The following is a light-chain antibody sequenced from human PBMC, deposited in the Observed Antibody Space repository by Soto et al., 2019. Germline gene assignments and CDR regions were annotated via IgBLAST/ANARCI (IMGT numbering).Light chain of an antibody. CDR1: HSISSY. Sequence: EIVLTQSPATLSLSPGERATLSCRASHSISSYLAWYQQKPGQPPRLVIYGAFSRATGIPDRFSGSGSGTDFTLTINRVAAEDFGVYYYQQYGDSPLTSGPGTKVDI. CDR2: GAF. J-gene: IGKJ3*01. CDR3: QQYGDSPLT. V-gene: IGKV3-20*01.